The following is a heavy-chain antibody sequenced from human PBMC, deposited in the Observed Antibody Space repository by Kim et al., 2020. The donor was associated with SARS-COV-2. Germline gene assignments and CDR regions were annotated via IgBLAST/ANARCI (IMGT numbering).Heavy chain of an antibody. CDR2: ISAYNGNT. J-gene: IGHJ4*02. V-gene: IGHV1-18*01. CDR1: GYTFTSYG. CDR3: ARVEDSSGGYSSSWYTDY. D-gene: IGHD6-13*01. Sequence: ASVKVSCKASGYTFTSYGISWVRQAPGQGLEWMGWISAYNGNTNYAQKLQGRVTMTTDTSTSTAYMELRSLRSDDTAVYYCARVEDSSGGYSSSWYTDYWGQGTLVTVSS.